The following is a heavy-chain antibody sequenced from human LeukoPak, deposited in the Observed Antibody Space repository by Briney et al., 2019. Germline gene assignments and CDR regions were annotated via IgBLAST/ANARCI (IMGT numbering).Heavy chain of an antibody. D-gene: IGHD5-24*01. CDR1: GFTFDDYA. V-gene: IGHV3-43*02. CDR3: AKDRRDGYNSHFDY. CDR2: ISGDGGST. Sequence: GGSPRLSCAASGFTFDDYAMHWVRQAPGKGLEWVSLISGDGGSTYYADSVKGRFTISRDNSKNSLYLQMNSLRTKDTALYYCAKDRRDGYNSHFDYWGQGTLVTVSS. J-gene: IGHJ4*02.